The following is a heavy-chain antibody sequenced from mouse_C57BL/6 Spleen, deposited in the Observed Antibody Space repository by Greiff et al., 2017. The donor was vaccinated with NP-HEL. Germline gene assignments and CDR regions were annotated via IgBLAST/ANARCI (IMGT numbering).Heavy chain of an antibody. D-gene: IGHD2-3*01. CDR3: AIGLHLPPDGYFDY. CDR1: GYTFTSYW. V-gene: IGHV1-74*01. Sequence: QVQLQQPGAELVKPGASVKVSCKASGYTFTSYWMHWVKQRPGQGLEWIGRIHPSDSDTNYNQKFKGKATLTVDKSSSTAYMQLSSLTSEDSAVYYCAIGLHLPPDGYFDYWGKGTTLTVSS. J-gene: IGHJ2*01. CDR2: IHPSDSDT.